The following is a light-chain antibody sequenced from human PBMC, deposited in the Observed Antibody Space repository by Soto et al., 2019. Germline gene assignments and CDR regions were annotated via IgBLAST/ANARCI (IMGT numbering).Light chain of an antibody. CDR1: QSVLFSSNNKNY. CDR2: WAS. J-gene: IGKJ1*01. Sequence: DIVMTQSPDSLAVSLGERATINCKSSQSVLFSSNNKNYLAWYQQKPGQPPKLLIYWASTRESGVPDRFSGSGSGTDFTLTISSLQAEDVAVHYCQQYYSTLVTFGQGTKVEIK. CDR3: QQYYSTLVT. V-gene: IGKV4-1*01.